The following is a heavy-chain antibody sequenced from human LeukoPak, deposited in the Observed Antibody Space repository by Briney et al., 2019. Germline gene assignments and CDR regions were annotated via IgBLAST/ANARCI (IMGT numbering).Heavy chain of an antibody. CDR2: IKQDGSEK. CDR3: ARRYSSGWYLDY. CDR1: EFTFFTYW. D-gene: IGHD6-19*01. Sequence: GGSLRLSCAASEFTFFTYWMTWVRQAPGKGLEWVANIKQDGSEKYYVDSVKGRFTISRDNTKNSLYLQMNSLRVEDTAVYYCARRYSSGWYLDYWGQGTLVTVSS. J-gene: IGHJ4*02. V-gene: IGHV3-7*01.